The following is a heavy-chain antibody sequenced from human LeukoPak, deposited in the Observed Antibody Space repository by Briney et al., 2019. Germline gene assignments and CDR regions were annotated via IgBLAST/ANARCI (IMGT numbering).Heavy chain of an antibody. CDR2: ISASGDGA. D-gene: IGHD1-26*01. CDR3: AKDRVGVTTDFFDS. Sequence: AGGSLTLSCASSGFTFSSYPMSWVRQAPGKGLEWVSGISASGDGAFYADSLRGRFTISRDNSKNTLYLQVDSLRAEDTALYYCAKDRVGVTTDFFDSWGRGTLDTVSS. V-gene: IGHV3-23*01. J-gene: IGHJ4*02. CDR1: GFTFSSYP.